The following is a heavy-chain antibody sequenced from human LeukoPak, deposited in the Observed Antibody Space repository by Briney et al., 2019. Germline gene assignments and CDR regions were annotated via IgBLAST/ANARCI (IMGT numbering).Heavy chain of an antibody. CDR2: ISYDGSNK. J-gene: IGHJ3*02. Sequence: GGSLRLSCAASGFTFSSYSMNWVRQAPGKGLEWVAVISYDGSNKYYADSVKGRFTISRDNSKNTLYLQMNSLRAEDTAVYYCARDYDSIHAFDIWGQGTMVTVSS. V-gene: IGHV3-30*03. CDR3: ARDYDSIHAFDI. CDR1: GFTFSSYS. D-gene: IGHD5-12*01.